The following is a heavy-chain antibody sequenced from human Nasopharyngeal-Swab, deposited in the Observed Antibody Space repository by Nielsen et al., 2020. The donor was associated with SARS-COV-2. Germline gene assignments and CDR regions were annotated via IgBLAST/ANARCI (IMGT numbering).Heavy chain of an antibody. J-gene: IGHJ4*02. CDR2: INHSGST. V-gene: IGHV4-34*01. Sequence: LRLSFAVYGGSFIGYYWSWIRQPPGKGREWIGEINHSGSTNYNPSLKSRVTISVDTSKNQFSLKLSSVTAADTAVYYCARGGWGDYPDYWGQGTLVTVSS. CDR3: ARGGWGDYPDY. CDR1: GGSFIGYY. D-gene: IGHD4-17*01.